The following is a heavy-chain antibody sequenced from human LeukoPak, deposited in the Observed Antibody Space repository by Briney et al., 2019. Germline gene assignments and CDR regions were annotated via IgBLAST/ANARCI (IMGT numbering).Heavy chain of an antibody. CDR2: IYYRGST. V-gene: IGHV4-59*01. D-gene: IGHD3-22*01. CDR1: GGSISSDY. Sequence: SETLSLTCTVSGGSISSDYWSWIRQPPGKGLEWIGYIYYRGSTNYNPSLKSRVTISVDTSKNQFSPKLSSVTAADTAVYYCARLSGYSSGHYYSDYWGQGTLVTVSS. CDR3: ARLSGYSSGHYYSDY. J-gene: IGHJ4*02.